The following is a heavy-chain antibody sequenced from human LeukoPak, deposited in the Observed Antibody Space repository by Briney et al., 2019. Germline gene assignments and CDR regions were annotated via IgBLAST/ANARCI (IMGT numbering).Heavy chain of an antibody. D-gene: IGHD1-1*01. CDR2: ISYDGSNK. V-gene: IGHV3-30*04. Sequence: PGGSLRLSCAASGFTFSSYAMHWVRQAPGKGLEWVAVISYDGSNKYYVDSVKGRFTISRDNPKNTLYLQMNSLRAEDTAVYYCARDMGDWNARQGSWFDPWGQGTLVTSPQ. J-gene: IGHJ5*02. CDR3: ARDMGDWNARQGSWFDP. CDR1: GFTFSSYA.